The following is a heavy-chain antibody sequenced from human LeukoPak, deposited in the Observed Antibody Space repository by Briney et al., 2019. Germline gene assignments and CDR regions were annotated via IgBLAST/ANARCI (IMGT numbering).Heavy chain of an antibody. CDR3: ARGLDSSGSYFYTLYYYYYGMDV. Sequence: SETLSLTCAVYGGSFSGYYWSWIRQPPGKGLEWIGEINHSGSTNYNPSLKSRVTISVDTSKNQFSLKLSSVTAADTAVYYCARGLDSSGSYFYTLYYYYYGMDVWGQGTTVTVSS. CDR2: INHSGST. D-gene: IGHD3-10*01. J-gene: IGHJ6*02. CDR1: GGSFSGYY. V-gene: IGHV4-34*01.